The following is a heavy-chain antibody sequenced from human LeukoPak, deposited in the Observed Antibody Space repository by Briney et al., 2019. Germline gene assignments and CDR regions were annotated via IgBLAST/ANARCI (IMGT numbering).Heavy chain of an antibody. CDR3: ARDPGYNYGNDY. V-gene: IGHV3-7*03. CDR2: INHNGNVN. J-gene: IGHJ4*02. D-gene: IGHD5-18*01. CDR1: GFTFSSYW. Sequence: GGSLRLSCAASGFTFSSYWMNWARQAPGKGLEWVASINHNGNVNYYVDSVKGRFTISRDNAKNSLYLQMSNLRAEDTAVYYCARDPGYNYGNDYWAREPWSPSPQ.